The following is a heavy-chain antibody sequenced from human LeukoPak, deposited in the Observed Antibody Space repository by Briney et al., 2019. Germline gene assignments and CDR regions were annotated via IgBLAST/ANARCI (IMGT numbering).Heavy chain of an antibody. CDR2: ISVRGDYT. CDR1: GFPLNSYS. J-gene: IGHJ4*02. V-gene: IGHV3-23*01. CDR3: AKDPYQTYREYGSARPDY. Sequence: PGGPLSLLCAASGFPLNSYSMNWVRQAPGKGLEWVSSISVRGDYTNYAGSVKGRFTISRDNSKNTFYLQMNSLRAEDTAVYYCAKDPYQTYREYGSARPDYWGQGTLVTVSS. D-gene: IGHD3-10*01.